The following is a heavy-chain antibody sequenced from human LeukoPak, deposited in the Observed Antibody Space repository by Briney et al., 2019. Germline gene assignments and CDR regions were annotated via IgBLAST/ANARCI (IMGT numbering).Heavy chain of an antibody. CDR1: GYTFTGYY. CDR3: AKDSRGYCSEGACYSIDY. CDR2: INPNSGGT. Sequence: GASVKVSCKASGYTFTGYYMHWVRQAPGQGLEWMGWINPNSGGTNFAQKFQGRVTMTTDTSTSTAYMELRSLTSDDTAVYFCAKDSRGYCSEGACYSIDYWGQGTLVTVAS. J-gene: IGHJ4*02. D-gene: IGHD2-8*01. V-gene: IGHV1-2*02.